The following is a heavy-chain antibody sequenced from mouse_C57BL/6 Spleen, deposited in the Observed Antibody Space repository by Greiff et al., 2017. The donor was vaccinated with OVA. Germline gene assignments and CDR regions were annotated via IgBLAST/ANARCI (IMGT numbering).Heavy chain of an antibody. CDR2: ISSGSSTI. CDR3: ARLGGYDEGAMDY. D-gene: IGHD2-2*01. CDR1: GFTFSDYG. Sequence: EVKLMESGGGLVKPGGSLKLSCAASGFTFSDYGMHWVRQAPEKGLEWVAYISSGSSTIYYADTVKGRFTITRDNAKNTLFLQMTSLRSEDTAMYYCARLGGYDEGAMDYWGQGTSVTVSS. V-gene: IGHV5-17*01. J-gene: IGHJ4*01.